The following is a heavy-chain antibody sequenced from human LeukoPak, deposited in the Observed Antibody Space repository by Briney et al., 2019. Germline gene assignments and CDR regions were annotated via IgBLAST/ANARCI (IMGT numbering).Heavy chain of an antibody. CDR1: GFTFTSSA. J-gene: IGHJ3*02. CDR3: AREGAGLHAFDI. V-gene: IGHV3-30*02. D-gene: IGHD4/OR15-4a*01. Sequence: GGPLRLSCAASGFTFTSSAMHWVRQAPGKGLEWVAFIQYDGSPQYYGDSVKGRFTISRDNSKNTLFLQMNSLISEDTAVYYCAREGAGLHAFDIWGQGTMVTVSS. CDR2: IQYDGSPQ.